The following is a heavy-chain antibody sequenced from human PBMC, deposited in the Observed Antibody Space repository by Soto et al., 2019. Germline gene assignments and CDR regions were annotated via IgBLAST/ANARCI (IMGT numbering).Heavy chain of an antibody. V-gene: IGHV2-5*02. Sequence: QITLKASGPTLVKPTQTLTLTCTFTGISLSTSGVGGGWIRQPQGMALEWLAFIYWDDDKRDSPSLKSSLTNTKDPSKNQVVLTMTNIDPVDTATYCSVHSRRSTFGGAKLGNACDIWGQGTMDTVSS. CDR3: VHSRRSTFGGAKLGNACDI. D-gene: IGHD3-16*01. CDR1: GISLSTSGVG. CDR2: IYWDDDK. J-gene: IGHJ3*02.